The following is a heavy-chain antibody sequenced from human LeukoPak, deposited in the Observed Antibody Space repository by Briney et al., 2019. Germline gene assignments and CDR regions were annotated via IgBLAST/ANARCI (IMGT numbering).Heavy chain of an antibody. J-gene: IGHJ4*02. CDR1: GFTFSDYY. D-gene: IGHD1-26*01. V-gene: IGHV3-11*05. CDR2: ISTRSDYT. CDR3: ARVKVGTTNRFDY. Sequence: GSLRLSCAASGFTFSDYYMAWIRQAPGKGLECASYISTRSDYTNYPDSVKGRFTISRDNAKHSLYLQMNSLRAEDTAVYYCARVKVGTTNRFDYWGQGTLVTVSS.